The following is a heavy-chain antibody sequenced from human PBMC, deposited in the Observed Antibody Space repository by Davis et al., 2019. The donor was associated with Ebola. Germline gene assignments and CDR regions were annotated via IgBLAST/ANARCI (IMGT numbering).Heavy chain of an antibody. Sequence: SVNVSCKASRGTFSSYAISWVRQAPGQGLVWMGGIIPIFGTANYAQKFQGRVTITADESTSTAYMELSSLRSEDTAVYYCAREGEGYGGNPYNWFDPWGQGTLVTVSS. D-gene: IGHD4-23*01. J-gene: IGHJ5*02. CDR2: IIPIFGTA. CDR1: RGTFSSYA. V-gene: IGHV1-69*13. CDR3: AREGEGYGGNPYNWFDP.